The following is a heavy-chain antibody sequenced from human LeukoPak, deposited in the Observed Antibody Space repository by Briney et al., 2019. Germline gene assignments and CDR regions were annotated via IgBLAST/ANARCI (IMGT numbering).Heavy chain of an antibody. V-gene: IGHV3-48*03. CDR2: ISSTGSDI. J-gene: IGHJ5*02. CDR3: ARERYYYDSSGYSNWFDP. Sequence: GGSLRLSCAGSGFIFSNYEMNWVRQAPGKGLEWVSYISSTGSDIYYADSVKGRFTISRDNAKNSLYLQMNSLRAEDTAVYYCARERYYYDSSGYSNWFDPWGQGTPVTVSS. D-gene: IGHD3-22*01. CDR1: GFIFSNYE.